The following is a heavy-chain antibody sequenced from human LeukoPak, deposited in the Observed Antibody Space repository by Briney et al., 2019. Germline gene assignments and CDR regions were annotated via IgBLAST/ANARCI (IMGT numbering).Heavy chain of an antibody. J-gene: IGHJ4*02. Sequence: GGSLRLSCAASGFTVSSNYMSWVRQAPGKGLEWVSVIYSGGSTYYADSVKGRFTISRDNSKNTLYLQMNSLRAEDTAVYYCARGSNVGSGVLNQKYFDYWGQGTLVTVSS. D-gene: IGHD3-10*01. CDR2: IYSGGST. CDR1: GFTVSSNY. V-gene: IGHV3-66*01. CDR3: ARGSNVGSGVLNQKYFDY.